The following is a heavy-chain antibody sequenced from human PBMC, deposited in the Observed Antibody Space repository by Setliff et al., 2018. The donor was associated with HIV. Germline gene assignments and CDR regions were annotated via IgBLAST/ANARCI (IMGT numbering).Heavy chain of an antibody. J-gene: IGHJ4*02. D-gene: IGHD3-22*01. CDR1: GYTLSELS. CDR2: FDPEDGET. CDR3: VRVTSSSTGYNYYYGHFDY. Sequence: ASVKVSCKVSGYTLSELSMHWVRQAPGKGLEWMGGFDPEDGETIYAQKFQGRVTMTEDTSTDTDYMELRSLRSEDTAVYYCVRVTSSSTGYNYYYGHFDYWGQGTPVTVSS. V-gene: IGHV1-24*01.